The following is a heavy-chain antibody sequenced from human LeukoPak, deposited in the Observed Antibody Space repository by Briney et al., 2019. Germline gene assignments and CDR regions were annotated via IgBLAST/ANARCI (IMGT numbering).Heavy chain of an antibody. J-gene: IGHJ4*02. CDR2: ISSSSSYT. V-gene: IGHV3-11*06. D-gene: IGHD4-23*01. Sequence: GGSLRLSCAASGFTFSDYYMSWIRQAPGKGLEWVSYISSSSSYTNYADSVKGRFTISRDNAKNSLYLRMNSLRAEDTAVYYCAISVTPPGNFDYWGQGTLVTVSS. CDR1: GFTFSDYY. CDR3: AISVTPPGNFDY.